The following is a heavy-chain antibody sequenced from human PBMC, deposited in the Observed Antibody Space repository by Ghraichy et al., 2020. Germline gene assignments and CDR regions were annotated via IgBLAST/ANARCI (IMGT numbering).Heavy chain of an antibody. CDR3: ARRNGDYDYLDY. CDR2: ISGSGGNT. CDR1: GFPFSDYP. V-gene: IGHV3-23*01. D-gene: IGHD4-17*01. Sequence: GESLNISCAASGFPFSDYPMNWVRQAPGKGLEWVSFISGSGGNTDYADSVKGRVTVSRDNSKRTLYLQMNSLRAEDTAIYYCARRNGDYDYLDYWGQGTRVTVSS. J-gene: IGHJ4*02.